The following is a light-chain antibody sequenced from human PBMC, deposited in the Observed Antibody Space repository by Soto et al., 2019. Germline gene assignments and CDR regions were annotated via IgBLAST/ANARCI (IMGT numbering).Light chain of an antibody. Sequence: QPVLTQPASVSGSPGQSITISCTGTSSDVGGYNFVSWYQQHPGKAPKFLIYDVSNRPSGVSTRFSGSKSGNTASLTISGLQAEDEADYYCSSYTSSSTQVFGTGTKVTVL. CDR2: DVS. J-gene: IGLJ1*01. CDR1: SSDVGGYNF. V-gene: IGLV2-14*03. CDR3: SSYTSSSTQV.